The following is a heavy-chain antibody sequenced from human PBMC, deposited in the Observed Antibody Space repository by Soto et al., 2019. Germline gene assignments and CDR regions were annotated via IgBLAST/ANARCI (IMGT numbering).Heavy chain of an antibody. CDR1: GFTFSSYA. D-gene: IGHD5-18*01. CDR3: VTAYTYGPDAFDI. J-gene: IGHJ3*02. Sequence: QVQLVESGGGVVQPGRSLRLSCAGSGFTFSSYAMHWVRQAPGKGLEWVAVIFHDGSDEYYADSVKGRLTVSRDNSKNALNLHLNSLKPEDTAVYYCVTAYTYGPDAFDIRGQGTMVTVTT. CDR2: IFHDGSDE. V-gene: IGHV3-30-3*01.